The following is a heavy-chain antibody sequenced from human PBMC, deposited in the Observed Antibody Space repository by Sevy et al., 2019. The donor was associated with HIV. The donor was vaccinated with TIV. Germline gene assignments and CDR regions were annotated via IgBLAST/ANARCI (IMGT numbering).Heavy chain of an antibody. V-gene: IGHV3-30*02. CDR2: IRYDGSNK. CDR3: AKQIVATKNYYYGMDV. J-gene: IGHJ6*02. Sequence: GGSLRLSCAASGFTFSSYGMHWVRHAPGKGLEWVAFIRYDGSNKYYADSVKGRFTISRDNSKNTLYLQMNSLRAEDTAVYYCAKQIVATKNYYYGMDVWGQGTTVTVSS. CDR1: GFTFSSYG. D-gene: IGHD5-12*01.